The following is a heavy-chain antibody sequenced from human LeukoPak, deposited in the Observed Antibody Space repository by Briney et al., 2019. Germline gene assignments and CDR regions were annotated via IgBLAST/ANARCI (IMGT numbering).Heavy chain of an antibody. CDR1: IFTFSSYS. V-gene: IGHV3-48*04. CDR2: ISTSSSTI. CDR3: ARVEFGSEIMGAFDI. J-gene: IGHJ3*02. D-gene: IGHD3-10*01. Sequence: GGSLGLSCAASIFTFSSYSMNWVRQAPGKGLEWVSFISTSSSTIYYADSVKGRFTISRDNAKKSLYLQMNSLRAEDTAVYYCARVEFGSEIMGAFDIWGQGTMVTVSS.